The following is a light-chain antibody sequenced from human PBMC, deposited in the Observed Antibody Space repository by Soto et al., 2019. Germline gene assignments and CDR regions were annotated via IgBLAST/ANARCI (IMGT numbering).Light chain of an antibody. CDR1: SSDVGGSNY. J-gene: IGLJ1*01. Sequence: QSVLTQPDSVSGSPGQSITISCTGTSSDVGGSNYVSWYQQLPGKAPKLMIYDVSDRPSGVSNRFSGSKSGNTASLTISGLQAEDEADYYCSSYTSSSLYVFGTGTKVTV. CDR3: SSYTSSSLYV. V-gene: IGLV2-14*01. CDR2: DVS.